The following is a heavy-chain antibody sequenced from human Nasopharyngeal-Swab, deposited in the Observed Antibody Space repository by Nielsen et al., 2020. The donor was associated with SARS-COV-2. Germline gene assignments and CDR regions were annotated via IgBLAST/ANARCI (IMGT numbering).Heavy chain of an antibody. CDR1: GFSLRNSGMC. J-gene: IGHJ4*02. Sequence: SGPTLVKPTQTLTLTCTFSGFSLRNSGMCVNWIRRPPGKALEWLARIDWDDDKYYITSLKTRLTVSKDTSKNQVVLTMTNMDPMDTATYTCARGHYVSGSYYFDYWGQGTLVTVSS. D-gene: IGHD3-10*01. CDR2: IDWDDDK. CDR3: ARGHYVSGSYYFDY. V-gene: IGHV2-70*11.